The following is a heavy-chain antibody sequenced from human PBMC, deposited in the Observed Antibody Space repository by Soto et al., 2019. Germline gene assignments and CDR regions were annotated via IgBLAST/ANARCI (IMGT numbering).Heavy chain of an antibody. D-gene: IGHD6-13*01. V-gene: IGHV1-8*01. CDR3: ARGNRQQLSDWFDP. CDR2: MNPNSGNR. CDR1: GYTFTSYD. J-gene: IGHJ5*02. Sequence: QVQLVQSGAEVKKPGASVKVSCKASGYTFTSYDINWVRQATGQGLEWMGWMNPNSGNRGYAQKFQGRVPMTRNTSISTAYMELSSLRSDDTAVYYCARGNRQQLSDWFDPWGQGTLVTVSS.